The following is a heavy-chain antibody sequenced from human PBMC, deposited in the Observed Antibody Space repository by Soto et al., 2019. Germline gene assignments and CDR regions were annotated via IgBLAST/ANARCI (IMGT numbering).Heavy chain of an antibody. CDR1: GYIFTSYY. Sequence: QVQLVQSGAEVKKPGASVKVSCKASGYIFTSYYIHWVRQAPGQGLEWMGWINHFDGSRMFAQSFQGRVTMTRDTSTSTVYMEVISLRSEDTAVYYCSRVDPGETSPFDHCGQGTLVTVSS. V-gene: IGHV1-46*03. CDR3: SRVDPGETSPFDH. J-gene: IGHJ4*02. D-gene: IGHD3-10*01. CDR2: INHFDGSR.